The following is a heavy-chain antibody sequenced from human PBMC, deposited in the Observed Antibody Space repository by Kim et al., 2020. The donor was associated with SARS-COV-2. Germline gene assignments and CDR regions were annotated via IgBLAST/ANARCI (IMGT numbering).Heavy chain of an antibody. CDR2: INPNSGGT. D-gene: IGHD3-10*01. J-gene: IGHJ6*02. V-gene: IGHV1-2*04. Sequence: ASVKVSCKASGYTFTGYYMHWVRQAPGQGLEWMGWINPNSGGTNYAQKFQGWVTMTRDTSISTAYMELSRLRSDDTAVYYCARDRSRGVYYYYGMDVWGQGTTVTVSS. CDR3: ARDRSRGVYYYYGMDV. CDR1: GYTFTGYY.